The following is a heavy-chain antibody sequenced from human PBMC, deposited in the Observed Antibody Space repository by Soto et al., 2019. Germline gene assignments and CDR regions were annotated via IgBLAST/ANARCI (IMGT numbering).Heavy chain of an antibody. CDR2: VSWNSEIV. CDR3: AKDRGPCSGNKCSSLYYYYGMDV. V-gene: IGHV3-9*01. Sequence: GGSLRLSCEASGFKFGDYAMHWVRQAPGKGLEWVSGVSWNSEIVGYADSVKGRFTISRDNAKNSLYLEMNSLRTEDTALYYCAKDRGPCSGNKCSSLYYYYGMDVWGQGTMVTVSS. D-gene: IGHD2-15*01. CDR1: GFKFGDYA. J-gene: IGHJ6*02.